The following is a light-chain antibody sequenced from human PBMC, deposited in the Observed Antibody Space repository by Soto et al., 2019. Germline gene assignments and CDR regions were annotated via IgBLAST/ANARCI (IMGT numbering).Light chain of an antibody. CDR1: SSDVGASNR. Sequence: QSVLGQPASVCDSPGQSITISCTGTSSDVGASNRVSWYQQHPGKAPKFIIYEGTKRPSGVSNRFSGSKSGNTASLTISGLQAEDETDYYCCSSAGSNYVFGTGTTVTV. CDR2: EGT. J-gene: IGLJ1*01. V-gene: IGLV2-23*01. CDR3: CSSAGSNYV.